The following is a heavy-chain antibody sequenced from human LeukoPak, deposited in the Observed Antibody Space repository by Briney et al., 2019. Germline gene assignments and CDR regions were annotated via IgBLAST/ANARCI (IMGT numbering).Heavy chain of an antibody. CDR2: IYYSKNT. V-gene: IGHV4-39*01. D-gene: IGHD6-13*01. J-gene: IGHJ4*02. Sequence: PSETLSLTCTVSGGSISSSSAYWGWIRQPPGKGLEWIGSIYYSKNTYYNPSLKSRVTISADTSKNQFSLTLGSVSATDTAVYYCAKRMTLSAGGFDHWGQGTLVTVSS. CDR3: AKRMTLSAGGFDH. CDR1: GGSISSSSAY.